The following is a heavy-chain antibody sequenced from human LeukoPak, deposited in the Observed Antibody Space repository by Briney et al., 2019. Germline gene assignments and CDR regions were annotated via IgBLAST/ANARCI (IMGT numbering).Heavy chain of an antibody. D-gene: IGHD3-10*01. CDR3: ARELKHYYGSGSYPLGY. CDR1: GFTFSSYG. Sequence: PGRSPRLSCAASGFTFSSYGMHWVRQAPGKGLEWVAVIWYDGSNKYYADSMKGRFTISRDNSKNTLYLQMNSLRAEDTAVYYCARELKHYYGSGSYPLGYWGQGTLVTVSS. J-gene: IGHJ4*02. CDR2: IWYDGSNK. V-gene: IGHV3-33*01.